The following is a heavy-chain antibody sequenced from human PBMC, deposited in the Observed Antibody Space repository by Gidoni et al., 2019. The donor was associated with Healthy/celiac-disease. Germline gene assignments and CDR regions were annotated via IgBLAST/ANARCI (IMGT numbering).Heavy chain of an antibody. V-gene: IGHV4-39*01. J-gene: IGHJ6*02. CDR1: GGSISSSSYY. CDR3: ARHPSHDYGDYLPHKDYGMDV. Sequence: QLQLQESGPGLVKPSETLSLTCTVSGGSISSSSYYWGWIRQPPGKGLEWIGSIYYSGSTYYNPSPKSRVTISVDTSKNQFSLKLSSVTAADTAVYYCARHPSHDYGDYLPHKDYGMDVWGQGTTVTVSS. D-gene: IGHD4-17*01. CDR2: IYYSGST.